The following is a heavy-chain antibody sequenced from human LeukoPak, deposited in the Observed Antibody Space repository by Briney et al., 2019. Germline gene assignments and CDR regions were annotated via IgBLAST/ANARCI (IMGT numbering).Heavy chain of an antibody. CDR2: MNPNSGNT. CDR1: GYTFTSYD. CDR3: ARSYYDSPGAFDI. J-gene: IGHJ3*02. D-gene: IGHD3-22*01. Sequence: ASVKVSCKASGYTFTSYDINWVRQATGQGLEWMGWMNPNSGNTGYAQKFQGRVTMTTDTSTSTAYMELRSLRSDDTAVYYCARSYYDSPGAFDIWGQGTMVTVSS. V-gene: IGHV1-8*02.